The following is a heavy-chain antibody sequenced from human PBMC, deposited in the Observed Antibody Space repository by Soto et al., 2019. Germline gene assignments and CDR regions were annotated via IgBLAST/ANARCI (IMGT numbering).Heavy chain of an antibody. V-gene: IGHV3-30*18. Sequence: GGSLRLSCAASGFTFSSYGMHWVRQAPGKGLEWVAVISYDGSNKYYADSVKGRFTISRDNSKNTLYLQMNSLRAEDTAVYYCAKGPDYGDYIYRGGYYFDYWGQGTLVTVSS. D-gene: IGHD4-17*01. J-gene: IGHJ4*02. CDR3: AKGPDYGDYIYRGGYYFDY. CDR2: ISYDGSNK. CDR1: GFTFSSYG.